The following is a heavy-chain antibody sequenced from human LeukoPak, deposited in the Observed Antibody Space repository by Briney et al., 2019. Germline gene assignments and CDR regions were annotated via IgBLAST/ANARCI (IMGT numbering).Heavy chain of an antibody. CDR3: ARGLYSSSWSQADY. Sequence: GGSLRLSCAASGFTFSSYWMSWVRQAPGKGLEWVANIKQDGSEKYYVDSVKGRFTISRDNAKNSLYLQMNSLRAEDTAVYYCARGLYSSSWSQADYWGQGTLVTVSS. D-gene: IGHD6-13*01. CDR1: GFTFSSYW. CDR2: IKQDGSEK. V-gene: IGHV3-7*01. J-gene: IGHJ4*02.